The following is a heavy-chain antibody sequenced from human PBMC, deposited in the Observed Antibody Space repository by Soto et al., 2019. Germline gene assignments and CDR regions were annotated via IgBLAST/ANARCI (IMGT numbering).Heavy chain of an antibody. Sequence: EVQLVESGGGLVQPGGSLRLSCATSGFILSDCAMNWVRQAPGKGLEWVSYISSSSSVIDYADSVKGRFTVSRDNARNSLYXXXXXXXAEDTAVYYCARDLSWGSNWYYYMDVWGKGTTVTVSS. D-gene: IGHD7-27*01. CDR3: ARDLSWGSNWYYYMDV. CDR1: GFILSDCA. J-gene: IGHJ6*03. V-gene: IGHV3-48*01. CDR2: ISSSSSVI.